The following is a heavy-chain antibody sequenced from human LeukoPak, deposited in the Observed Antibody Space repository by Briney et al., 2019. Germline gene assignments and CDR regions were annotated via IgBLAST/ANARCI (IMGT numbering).Heavy chain of an antibody. V-gene: IGHV1-69*13. CDR1: GGTFSSYA. J-gene: IGHJ4*02. CDR3: ARDRKNYYDSSGYSDFDY. D-gene: IGHD3-22*01. CDR2: IIPIFGTA. Sequence: SVKVSCKASGGTFSSYAISWVRQAPGQGLEWMGGIIPIFGTANYAQKFQGRVTITADESTSTAYMELSSLRSEDTAVYYCARDRKNYYDSSGYSDFDYWGQGTLVTVSS.